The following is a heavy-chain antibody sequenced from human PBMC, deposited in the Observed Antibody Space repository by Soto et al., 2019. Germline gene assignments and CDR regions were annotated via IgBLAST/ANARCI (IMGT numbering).Heavy chain of an antibody. CDR3: ATYYGSGSLSPFYYYGMDV. J-gene: IGHJ6*02. CDR1: GFTFSSYA. Sequence: GGSLRLSCAASGFTFSSYAMSWVRQAPGKGLEWVSAISGSGGSTYYADSVKGRFTISRDNSKNTLYLQMNSLRAEDTAVYYCATYYGSGSLSPFYYYGMDVWGQGTTVTVSS. V-gene: IGHV3-23*01. CDR2: ISGSGGST. D-gene: IGHD3-10*01.